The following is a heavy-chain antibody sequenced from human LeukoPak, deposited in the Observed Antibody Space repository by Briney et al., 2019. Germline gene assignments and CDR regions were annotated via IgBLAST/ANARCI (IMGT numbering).Heavy chain of an antibody. CDR3: ARHGRGNYYDSSGYYGPVVY. CDR1: GYSFTSYW. V-gene: IGHV5-51*01. D-gene: IGHD3-22*01. J-gene: IGHJ4*02. CDR2: IYPGDSDT. Sequence: GESLKISCXGSGYSFTSYWIGWVRQMSGKGLEWMGIIYPGDSDTRYSPSFQGQVTISADKSISTAYLQWSSLKASDTAMYYCARHGRGNYYDSSGYYGPVVYWGQGTLVTVSS.